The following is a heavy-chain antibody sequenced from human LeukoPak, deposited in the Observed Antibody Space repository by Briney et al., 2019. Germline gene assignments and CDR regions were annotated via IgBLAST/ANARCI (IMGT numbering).Heavy chain of an antibody. CDR2: IYYSGST. CDR3: ARVGSWYLDWFDP. Sequence: SETLSLTCTVSGGSISRYYWSWIRQPPGKGLEWIGYIYYSGSTNCNPSLKSRVTISVDTSTNQFSLKLTSVTAADTAVYYCARVGSWYLDWFDPWGQGTLVTVSS. V-gene: IGHV4-59*01. J-gene: IGHJ5*02. D-gene: IGHD6-13*01. CDR1: GGSISRYY.